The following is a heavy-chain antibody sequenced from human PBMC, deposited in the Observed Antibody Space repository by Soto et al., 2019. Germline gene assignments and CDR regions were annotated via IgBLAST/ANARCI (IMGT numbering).Heavy chain of an antibody. CDR1: GFTFSSYG. Sequence: GGSLRLSCAASGFTFSSYGMHWVRQAPGKGLEWVAVISYDGSNKYYADSVKGRFTISRDNSKNTLYLQMNSLRAKDTAVYYCAKDWQWLDYYYGMAVWGQGTTVTVSS. J-gene: IGHJ6*02. CDR2: ISYDGSNK. V-gene: IGHV3-30*18. CDR3: AKDWQWLDYYYGMAV. D-gene: IGHD6-19*01.